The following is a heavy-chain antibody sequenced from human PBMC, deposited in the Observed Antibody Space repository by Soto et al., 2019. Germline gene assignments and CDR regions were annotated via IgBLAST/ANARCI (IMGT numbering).Heavy chain of an antibody. CDR2: IIPILGIA. Sequence: QVQLVQSGAEVKKPGSSVKVSCKASGGTFSSYTISWVRQAPGQGLEWMGRIIPILGIANYAQKFQGRVTITADXXTXTXXMELSSRRSEDTAVYYCARDTEMATIPRDYNWFDPWGQGTLVTVSS. V-gene: IGHV1-69*08. D-gene: IGHD5-12*01. J-gene: IGHJ5*02. CDR3: ARDTEMATIPRDYNWFDP. CDR1: GGTFSSYT.